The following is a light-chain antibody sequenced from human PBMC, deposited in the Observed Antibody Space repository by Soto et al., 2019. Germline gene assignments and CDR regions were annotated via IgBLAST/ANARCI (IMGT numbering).Light chain of an antibody. Sequence: QSVLTQPASVSGSPGQSITISCTGTSSDVGGYDHVSWYQQHPGKAPKLMIYEVNNRPSGVSNRFSGSKSGNTASLTISGLQAEDEADYYCSSITDSSTRVFGGGTKLTVL. V-gene: IGLV2-14*01. CDR1: SSDVGGYDH. J-gene: IGLJ3*02. CDR3: SSITDSSTRV. CDR2: EVN.